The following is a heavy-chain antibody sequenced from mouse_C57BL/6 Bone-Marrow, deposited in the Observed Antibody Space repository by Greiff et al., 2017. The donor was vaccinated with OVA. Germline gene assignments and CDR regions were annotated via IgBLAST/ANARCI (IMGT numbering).Heavy chain of an antibody. CDR3: TRSTYYGNPVYFDY. CDR2: IYPGNSDT. D-gene: IGHD2-10*01. CDR1: GYTFTSYW. J-gene: IGHJ2*01. V-gene: IGHV1-5*01. Sequence: VQLQQSGTVLARPGASVKMSCKTSGYTFTSYWMHWVKQRPGQGLEWIGAIYPGNSDTSYNQKFKGKAKLTAVTSGSTAYMELSSLTNEDSAVYYCTRSTYYGNPVYFDYWGQGTTLTVSS.